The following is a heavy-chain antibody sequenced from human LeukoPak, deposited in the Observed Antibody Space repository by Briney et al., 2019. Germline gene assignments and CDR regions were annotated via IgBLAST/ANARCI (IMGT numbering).Heavy chain of an antibody. J-gene: IGHJ4*02. V-gene: IGHV3-21*06. CDR2: IISSSSYI. CDR3: ARYSDTGYSSSWYSTPFDY. Sequence: KPGGSLRLSCAASGFTFRSYSMKWVRQAPGKGLEWVSSIISSSSYIYYADSVKGRFTISRDNAKNLLYLQMNSLRAEDTAVYYCARYSDTGYSSSWYSTPFDYWGQGTLVTVSS. CDR1: GFTFRSYS. D-gene: IGHD6-13*01.